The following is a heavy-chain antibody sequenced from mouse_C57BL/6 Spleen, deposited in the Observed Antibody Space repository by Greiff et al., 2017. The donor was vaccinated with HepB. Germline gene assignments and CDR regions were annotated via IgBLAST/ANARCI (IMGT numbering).Heavy chain of an antibody. D-gene: IGHD1-1*01. J-gene: IGHJ1*03. V-gene: IGHV5-17*01. CDR2: ISSGSSTI. CDR1: GFTFSDYG. Sequence: EVQLQESGGGLVKPGGSLKLSCAASGFTFSDYGMHWVRQAPEKGLEWVAYISSGSSTIYYADTVKGRFIISRDNAKNTLFLQMTSLRSEDTAMYYCARSYYGSREYFDVWGTGTTVTVSS. CDR3: ARSYYGSREYFDV.